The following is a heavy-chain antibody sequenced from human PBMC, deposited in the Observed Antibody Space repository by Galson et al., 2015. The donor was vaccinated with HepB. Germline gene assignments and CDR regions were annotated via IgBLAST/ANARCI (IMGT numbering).Heavy chain of an antibody. V-gene: IGHV3-30-3*01. CDR1: GFTFSSYA. CDR3: ARDVLGELSSYYYYYYGMDV. Sequence: SLRLSCAASGFTFSSYAMHWVRQAPGKGLEWVAVISYDGSNKYYADSVKGRFTISRDNSKNTLYLQMNSLRAEDTAVYYCARDVLGELSSYYYYYYGMDVWGQGTTVTVSS. D-gene: IGHD3-16*02. CDR2: ISYDGSNK. J-gene: IGHJ6*02.